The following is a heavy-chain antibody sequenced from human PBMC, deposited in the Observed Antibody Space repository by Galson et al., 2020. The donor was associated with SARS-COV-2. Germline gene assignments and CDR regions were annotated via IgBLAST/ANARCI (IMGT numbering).Heavy chain of an antibody. CDR3: ARSEWGLRAPFDYYGMDG. Sequence: GESPKIPCAAPGFTFRSDSMNWVRQAPGKGQEWVSSISSSSSDIHYADPLKGRVTISRDNAKNSLYLQMNSLRAEDTAVYYCARSEWGLRAPFDYYGMDGWGQGTTVNVSS. CDR2: ISSSSSDI. J-gene: IGHJ6*02. CDR1: GFTFRSDS. V-gene: IGHV3-21*01. D-gene: IGHD1-26*01.